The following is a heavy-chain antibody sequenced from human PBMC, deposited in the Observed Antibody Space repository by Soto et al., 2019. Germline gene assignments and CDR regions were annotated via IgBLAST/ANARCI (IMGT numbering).Heavy chain of an antibody. V-gene: IGHV1-69*13. D-gene: IGHD3-10*01. Sequence: SVKVSCKASGGTFSSYAISWVRQAPGQGLEWMGGIIPIFGTANYAQKFQGRVTITADESTSTAYMELSSLRSEDTAVYCCARPMVRGVISYYYYGMDVWGQGTTVTVSS. CDR1: GGTFSSYA. J-gene: IGHJ6*02. CDR2: IIPIFGTA. CDR3: ARPMVRGVISYYYYGMDV.